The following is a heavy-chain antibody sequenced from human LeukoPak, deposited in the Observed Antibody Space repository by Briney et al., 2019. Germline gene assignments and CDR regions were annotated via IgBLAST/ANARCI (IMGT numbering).Heavy chain of an antibody. V-gene: IGHV4-38-2*01. D-gene: IGHD5-12*01. Sequence: SETLSLTCAVSGYFSTAYYWGWIRQPPGKGLEWMASIRPDGHTYTNSSLRHQLTISADMSRNEFSLKLNSLTAADTAVYYCARQVATKGEWAFDVWGQGTVVTVSS. CDR1: GYFSTAYY. CDR2: IRPDGHT. CDR3: ARQVATKGEWAFDV. J-gene: IGHJ3*01.